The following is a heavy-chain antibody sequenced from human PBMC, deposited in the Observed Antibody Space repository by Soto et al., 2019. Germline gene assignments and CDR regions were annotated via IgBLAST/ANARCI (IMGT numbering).Heavy chain of an antibody. CDR2: IIPLCDTP. CDR3: ARDRHAYTTRNENYCDGMDV. J-gene: IGHJ6*02. V-gene: IGHV1-69*01. Sequence: QVQLVQSGAEVKKPWSSVKVSCKASGGTFSTSAVSWVRQAPGHGLEWLGGIIPLCDTPNYAQRFEGRVTITADEPKSTAYMKLNSLESTDTAVYDCARDRHAYTTRNENYCDGMDVWGQGTTVTVSS. CDR1: GGTFSTSA. D-gene: IGHD1-1*01.